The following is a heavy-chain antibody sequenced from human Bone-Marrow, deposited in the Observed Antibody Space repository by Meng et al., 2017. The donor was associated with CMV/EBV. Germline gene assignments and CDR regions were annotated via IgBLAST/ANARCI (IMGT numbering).Heavy chain of an antibody. Sequence: SEPLSLTCTVSGGSVSSGSYYWSWIRQPPGKGLEWIGYIYYSGSTNYNPSLKSRVTISVDTSKNQFSLKLSSVTAADTAVYYCAREEMATRGVVFDYWGQGTLVTVSS. CDR1: GGSVSSGSYY. V-gene: IGHV4-61*01. CDR2: IYYSGST. J-gene: IGHJ4*02. D-gene: IGHD5-24*01. CDR3: AREEMATRGVVFDY.